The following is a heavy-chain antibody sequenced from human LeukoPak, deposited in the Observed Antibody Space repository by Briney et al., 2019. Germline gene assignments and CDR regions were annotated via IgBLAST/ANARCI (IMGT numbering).Heavy chain of an antibody. CDR3: ARGSYCSGGSCYPLFDY. Sequence: GGTLRLSCAASGFTVSSNYMNWVRQPPGKGLEWFAGIYRDGSTYYADSVKGRFTISRDNSKNTLYLQMNSLRAEDTAVYYCARGSYCSGGSCYPLFDYWGQGTLVTVSS. D-gene: IGHD2-15*01. CDR1: GFTVSSNY. V-gene: IGHV3-53*01. CDR2: IYRDGST. J-gene: IGHJ4*02.